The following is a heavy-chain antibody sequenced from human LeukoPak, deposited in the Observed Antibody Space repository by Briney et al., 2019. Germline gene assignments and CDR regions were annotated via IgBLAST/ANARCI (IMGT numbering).Heavy chain of an antibody. V-gene: IGHV1-69*01. CDR2: IIPIFGTA. CDR1: GGTFSSYA. CDR3: ARKGGYSGYAIDY. J-gene: IGHJ4*02. Sequence: GSSVKVSCKASGGTFSSYAISWVRQAPGQGLEWMGGIIPIFGTANYAQEFQGRVTITADESTSTAYMELSSLRSEDTAVYYCARKGGYSGYAIDYWGQGTLVTVSS. D-gene: IGHD5-12*01.